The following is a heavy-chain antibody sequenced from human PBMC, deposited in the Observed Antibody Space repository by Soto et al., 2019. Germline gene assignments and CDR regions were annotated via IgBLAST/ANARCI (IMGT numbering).Heavy chain of an antibody. CDR2: IYYTGST. J-gene: IGHJ5*02. CDR1: VDSISRGYY. D-gene: IGHD5-18*01. V-gene: IGHV4-38-2*01. CDR3: ARGAGFSYASTWFDI. Sequence: SETLSLTCAVSVDSISRGYYCACTRQPPGKGLEWVGHIYYTGSTNYNPSLNNRVTISVDTSKNHFSLQLTSVTAADTAVYYCARGAGFSYASTWFDIWGQGTLVTVSS.